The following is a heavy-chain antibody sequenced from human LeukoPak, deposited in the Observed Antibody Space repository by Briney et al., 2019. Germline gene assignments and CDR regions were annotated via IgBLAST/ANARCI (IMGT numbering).Heavy chain of an antibody. V-gene: IGHV4-59*01. CDR3: ARVRYYDILTGYYMPSNFDY. Sequence: SETLSLTCTVSGGSISSDYWTWIRQPPGKELEWIGYVYHSGSTNYNPSLKSRVSISVDTSKNQFSLKLNSVTAADTAVYYCARVRYYDILTGYYMPSNFDYWGQGTLVTVSS. D-gene: IGHD3-9*01. CDR2: VYHSGST. J-gene: IGHJ4*02. CDR1: GGSISSDY.